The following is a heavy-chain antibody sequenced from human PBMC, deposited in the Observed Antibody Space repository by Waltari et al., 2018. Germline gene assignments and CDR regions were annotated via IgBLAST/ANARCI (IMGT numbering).Heavy chain of an antibody. V-gene: IGHV3-21*02. CDR1: GFAFRPSI. Sequence: EVQLVESGGGLVTPGVSLRLSCGASGFAFRPSIMPWVRPAPGKGLEWVSSISSGGTYLYYSDSVKGRFTISRDNAKNSLYLQMTSLSAEDTAVYYCATDRGSVVPAASSDYWGQGTLVTVSS. CDR2: ISSGGTYL. J-gene: IGHJ4*02. D-gene: IGHD2-2*01. CDR3: ATDRGSVVPAASSDY.